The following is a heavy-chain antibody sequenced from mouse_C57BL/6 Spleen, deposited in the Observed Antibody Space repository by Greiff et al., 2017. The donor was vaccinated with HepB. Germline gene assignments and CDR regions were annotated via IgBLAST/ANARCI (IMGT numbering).Heavy chain of an antibody. V-gene: IGHV1-26*01. CDR3: ARWLYYYGSPFDY. Sequence: EVKLQQSGPELVKPGASVKISCKASGYTFTDYYMNWVKQSHGKSLEWIGDINPNNGGTSYNQKFKGKATLTVDKSSSTAYMELRSLTSEDSAVYYCARWLYYYGSPFDYWGQGTTLTVSS. CDR1: GYTFTDYY. CDR2: INPNNGGT. J-gene: IGHJ2*01. D-gene: IGHD1-1*01.